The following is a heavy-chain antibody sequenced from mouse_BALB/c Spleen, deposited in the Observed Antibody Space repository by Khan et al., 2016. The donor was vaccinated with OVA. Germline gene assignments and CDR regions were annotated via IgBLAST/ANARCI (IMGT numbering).Heavy chain of an antibody. J-gene: IGHJ3*01. D-gene: IGHD1-1*01. CDR3: TRRGYGSFGY. CDR1: GYTFTDYN. CDR2: INPSNGGT. Sequence: VRLQQSGPELVKPGASVKIPCKASGYTFTDYNMDWVKRSHGKSLEWIGDINPSNGGTIYNQKFKGKATLTVDKSSNTAYMELRSLASEDTAVDYCTRRGYGSFGYWGQGTLVTVSA. V-gene: IGHV1-18*01.